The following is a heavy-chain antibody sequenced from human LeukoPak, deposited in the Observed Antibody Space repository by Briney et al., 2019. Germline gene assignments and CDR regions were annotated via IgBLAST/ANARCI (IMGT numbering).Heavy chain of an antibody. J-gene: IGHJ4*02. D-gene: IGHD5-12*01. CDR2: ISYDGSNR. CDR1: GFTFSSSG. Sequence: GGSLRLSCAASGFTFSSSGMHWVRQAPGKGLEWVAFISYDGSNRYYADSVKGRFTISRDNSKNTLYLQMNSLRAEDTAVYYCAKETRGSYSDYWGQGTLVPVSS. CDR3: AKETRGSYSDY. V-gene: IGHV3-30*02.